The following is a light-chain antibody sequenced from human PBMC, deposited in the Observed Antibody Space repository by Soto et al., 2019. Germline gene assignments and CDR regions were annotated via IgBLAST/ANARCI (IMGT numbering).Light chain of an antibody. Sequence: EIVMTQSPLSLPVTPGEPASISCRSSQSLLHSNGYNNLDWYLQKPGQSPQLVISLRSPRASGVPDRFSVSGSGTDFTLKISRVEAEDVGVYYCMQARQTPRTFGQGTKVEIK. V-gene: IGKV2-28*01. CDR3: MQARQTPRT. J-gene: IGKJ1*01. CDR1: QSLLHSNGYNN. CDR2: LRS.